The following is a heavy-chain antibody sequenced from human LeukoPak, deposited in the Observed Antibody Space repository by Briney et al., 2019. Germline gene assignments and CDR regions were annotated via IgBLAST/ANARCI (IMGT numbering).Heavy chain of an antibody. CDR2: ISYDGSNK. J-gene: IGHJ4*02. CDR3: ARDLSHFDY. CDR1: GFTSSSYG. Sequence: GGSLRLSCAASGFTSSSYGMHWVRQAPGKGLEWVAAISYDGSNKYYVDSVKGRFTISRDNAKNSLYLQMNSLRAEDTAVYYCARDLSHFDYWGQGTLVTVSS. V-gene: IGHV3-30*03.